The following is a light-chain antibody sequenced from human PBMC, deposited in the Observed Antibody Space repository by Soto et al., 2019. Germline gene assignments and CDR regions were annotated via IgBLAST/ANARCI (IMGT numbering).Light chain of an antibody. CDR2: LNSDGSH. Sequence: QLVLTQSPSASASLGASVKLTCTLSSGHSNYAIAWHQQQPEKGPRYLMKLNSDGSHSKGDGIPDRFSGSSSGAERYLTISSLQSEDESDYDCQTWGTGIVVFGGGTKLTVL. V-gene: IGLV4-69*01. J-gene: IGLJ2*01. CDR3: QTWGTGIVV. CDR1: SGHSNYA.